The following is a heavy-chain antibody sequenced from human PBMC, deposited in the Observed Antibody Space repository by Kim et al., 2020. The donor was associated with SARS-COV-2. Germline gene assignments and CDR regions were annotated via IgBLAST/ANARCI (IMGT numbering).Heavy chain of an antibody. D-gene: IGHD1-26*01. V-gene: IGHV3-7*01. CDR2: IKQDGSEK. J-gene: IGHJ4*02. Sequence: GGSLRLSCAASRFIFSSYWMNWVRQAPGKGPEWVANIKQDGSEKYYLDSVKGRFAISRDNAKNSLYLQMNSLGVDDTAVYYCARGQGLGATPFDYWGQGT. CDR1: RFIFSSYW. CDR3: ARGQGLGATPFDY.